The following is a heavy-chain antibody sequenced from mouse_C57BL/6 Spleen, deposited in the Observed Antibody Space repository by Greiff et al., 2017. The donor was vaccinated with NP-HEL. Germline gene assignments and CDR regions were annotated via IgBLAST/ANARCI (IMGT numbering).Heavy chain of an antibody. D-gene: IGHD3-1*01. CDR1: GFTFSSYA. V-gene: IGHV5-4*01. CDR3: ARDLGLLFAY. Sequence: DVQLVESGGGLVKPGGSLKLSCAASGFTFSSYAMSWVRQTPEKRLEWVATISDGGSYTYYPDNVKGRFTISRDNAKNNLYLQMSHLKSEDTAMYYCARDLGLLFAYWGQGTLVTVSA. J-gene: IGHJ3*01. CDR2: ISDGGSYT.